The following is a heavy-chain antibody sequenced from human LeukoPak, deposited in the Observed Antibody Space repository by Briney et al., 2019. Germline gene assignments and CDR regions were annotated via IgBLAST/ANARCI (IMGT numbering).Heavy chain of an antibody. V-gene: IGHV3-23*01. CDR3: AKDIMITFGGVIVLPYYFDY. D-gene: IGHD3-16*02. CDR2: ISGSGGST. J-gene: IGHJ4*02. Sequence: PGGSLRLSCAASGFTFSSYAMSWVRPAPGKGLEWVSAISGSGGSTYYADSVKGRFTISRDNSKNTLYLQMNSLRAEDTAVYYCAKDIMITFGGVIVLPYYFDYWGQGTLVTVSS. CDR1: GFTFSSYA.